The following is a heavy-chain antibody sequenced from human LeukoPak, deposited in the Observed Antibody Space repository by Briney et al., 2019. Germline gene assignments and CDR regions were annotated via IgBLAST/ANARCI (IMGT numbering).Heavy chain of an antibody. CDR2: ISSSSSTI. CDR1: GFTFSSYS. D-gene: IGHD6-13*01. Sequence: GGSLRLSCAASGFTFSSYSMNWVRQAPGKGLEWVSYISSSSSTIYYADSVKGRFTISRDNAKNSLYLQMNSLRAEDTAVYYCARGKASYSSSWYDYWGQGTLVTVSS. J-gene: IGHJ4*02. CDR3: ARGKASYSSSWYDY. V-gene: IGHV3-48*01.